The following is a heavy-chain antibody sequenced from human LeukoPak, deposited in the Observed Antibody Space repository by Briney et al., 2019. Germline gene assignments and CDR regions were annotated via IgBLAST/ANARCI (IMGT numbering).Heavy chain of an antibody. V-gene: IGHV3-30*02. J-gene: IGHJ4*02. CDR2: IWYDGSDE. D-gene: IGHD3-10*01. CDR1: KFIFSSYA. Sequence: PGGPLRLYCTASKFIFSSYAIHWVRQAPGKGLEWMSFIWYDGSDEYYADSVKGRFTISRDNSKNTLYLQMKSLTTEDTAVYYCAKGGGELGSGSLDYWGQGTLVTVSS. CDR3: AKGGGELGSGSLDY.